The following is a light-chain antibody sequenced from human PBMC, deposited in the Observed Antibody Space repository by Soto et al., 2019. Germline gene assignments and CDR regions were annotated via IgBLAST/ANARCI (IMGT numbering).Light chain of an antibody. CDR2: VSR. Sequence: QSVLTQPPSVSGAPGQRVTISCSGSSSNIGAGYDVHWYQQLPGTAPRLLIYVSRNRPSGVPDRFPGSKSGTSASLAITGLQTDDEADYYCQSYDSSLRLAVFGGGTKLTVL. CDR3: QSYDSSLRLAV. V-gene: IGLV1-40*01. CDR1: SSNIGAGYD. J-gene: IGLJ3*02.